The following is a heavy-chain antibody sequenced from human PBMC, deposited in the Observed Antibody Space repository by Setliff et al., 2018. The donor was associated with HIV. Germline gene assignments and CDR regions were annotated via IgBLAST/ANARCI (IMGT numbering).Heavy chain of an antibody. CDR3: ARDGGDGSGYYYADY. Sequence: ASVMVSCKASGYTFTRNQIHWVRQAPGQGLEWMGIINPSGGSAAYAEKFRGRVTMTSDTSTNTVYMELRSLRPEETAVFYCARDGGDGSGYYYADYWGQGTLITVSS. CDR2: INPSGGSA. D-gene: IGHD3-22*01. J-gene: IGHJ4*02. CDR1: GYTFTRNQ. V-gene: IGHV1-46*01.